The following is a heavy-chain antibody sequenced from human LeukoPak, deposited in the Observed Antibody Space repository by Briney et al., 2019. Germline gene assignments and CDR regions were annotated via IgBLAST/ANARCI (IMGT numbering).Heavy chain of an antibody. Sequence: SETLSLTCTVSGGSISSYYWSWIRQPAGKGLEWIGRIYTSGSTNYNPSLKSRVTMSVDTSKNQFSLKLSSVTAADTAVYYCARGAVTTKYYYMDVWGKGTTVTISS. CDR1: GGSISSYY. D-gene: IGHD4-17*01. CDR2: IYTSGST. J-gene: IGHJ6*03. CDR3: ARGAVTTKYYYMDV. V-gene: IGHV4-4*07.